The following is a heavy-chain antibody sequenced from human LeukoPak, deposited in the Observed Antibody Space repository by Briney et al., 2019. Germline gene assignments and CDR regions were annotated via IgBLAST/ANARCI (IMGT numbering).Heavy chain of an antibody. CDR2: ISDDGRST. D-gene: IGHD1-14*01. J-gene: IGHJ4*02. CDR1: GFTFSSYG. Sequence: PGGSLRLSCAASGFTFSSYGMSWVRQAPGKGLEWVSSISDDGRSTYYADSVKGRFTISKDNSKNTMYLQMNNLRADDTARYYCAKRVPYTRSSVYFDYWGQGTLVTVSS. CDR3: AKRVPYTRSSVYFDY. V-gene: IGHV3-23*01.